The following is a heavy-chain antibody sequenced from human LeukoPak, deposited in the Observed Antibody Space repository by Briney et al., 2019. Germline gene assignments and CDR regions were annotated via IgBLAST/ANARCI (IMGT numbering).Heavy chain of an antibody. CDR1: GFTFSSYA. D-gene: IGHD6-19*01. CDR3: AKPVAAYYYYYGMDV. J-gene: IGHJ6*02. CDR2: ISGSGGST. Sequence: GSLRLSCAASGFTFSSYAMSWVRQAPGKGLEWVSAISGSGGSTYYADSVKGRFTISRDNSKNTLYLQMNSLRAEDTAVYYCAKPVAAYYYYYGMDVWGQGTTVTVSS. V-gene: IGHV3-23*01.